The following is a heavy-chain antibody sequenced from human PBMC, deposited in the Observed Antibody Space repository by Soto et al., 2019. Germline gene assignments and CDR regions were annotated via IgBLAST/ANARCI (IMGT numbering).Heavy chain of an antibody. J-gene: IGHJ6*02. CDR2: ISSSSSYT. CDR3: ARDTPIYYYDSSGYHGIYGMDV. CDR1: GFTFSDYY. D-gene: IGHD3-22*01. Sequence: GGSLRLSCAASGFTFSDYYMSWIRQAPGKGLEWVSYISSSSSYTNYADSVKGRFTISRDNAKNSLYLQMNSLRAEDTAVYYCARDTPIYYYDSSGYHGIYGMDVWGQGTTVTVSS. V-gene: IGHV3-11*05.